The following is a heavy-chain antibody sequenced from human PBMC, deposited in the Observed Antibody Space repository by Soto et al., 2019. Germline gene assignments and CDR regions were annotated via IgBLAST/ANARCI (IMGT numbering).Heavy chain of an antibody. CDR3: ARRGSTRYYYYGMDV. D-gene: IGHD2-2*01. CDR1: GGSISSSSYY. J-gene: IGHJ6*02. Sequence: ASETLSLTCTVSGGSISSSSYYWGWIRQPPGKGLEWIGSIYYSGSTYYNPSLKSRVTISVDTSKNQFSLKLSSVTAADTAVYYCARRGSTRYYYYGMDVWGQGTTVTVSS. CDR2: IYYSGST. V-gene: IGHV4-39*01.